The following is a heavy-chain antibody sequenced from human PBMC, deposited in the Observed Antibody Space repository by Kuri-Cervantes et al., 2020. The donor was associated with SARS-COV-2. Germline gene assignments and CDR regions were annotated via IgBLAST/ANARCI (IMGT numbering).Heavy chain of an antibody. CDR2: INPSGGST. J-gene: IGHJ5*02. Sequence: AAVKVSCKASGYTFTSYYMHWVRQAPGQGLEWMGTINPSGGSTSYAQKFQGRVTMTRDTSTSTVYMELSSLRSEDTAVYYCARSSLGYCSGGSCSNWFDPWGQGTLVTVSS. CDR1: GYTFTSYY. D-gene: IGHD2-15*01. CDR3: ARSSLGYCSGGSCSNWFDP. V-gene: IGHV1-46*01.